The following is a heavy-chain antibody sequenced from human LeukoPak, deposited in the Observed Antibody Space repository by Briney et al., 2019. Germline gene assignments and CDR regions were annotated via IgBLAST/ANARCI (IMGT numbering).Heavy chain of an antibody. Sequence: ASVKVSCKASGYTFTSYGISWVRQAPGQGLEWMGWISAYNGNTNYAQKLQGRVTMTTDTSTSTAYMELRSLRSDDTAVYYCARIFLSVVAPKRWFDPWGQGTLVTVSS. J-gene: IGHJ5*02. CDR2: ISAYNGNT. V-gene: IGHV1-18*01. CDR1: GYTFTSYG. CDR3: ARIFLSVVAPKRWFDP. D-gene: IGHD4-23*01.